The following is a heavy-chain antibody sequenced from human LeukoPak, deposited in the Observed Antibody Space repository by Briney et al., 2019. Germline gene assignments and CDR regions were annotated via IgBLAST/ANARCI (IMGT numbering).Heavy chain of an antibody. CDR2: ISGYNGNT. D-gene: IGHD1-14*01. J-gene: IGHJ4*02. Sequence: EASVKVSCKASGHTFTSYSISWVRQAPGQGLEWMGWISGYNGNTNYAQKFQGRVTMTTDTSTSTAYMDLRSLRSDDTAVYYCARQLGRYLNPPSEPDYWGQGTLVTVSS. CDR3: ARQLGRYLNPPSEPDY. V-gene: IGHV1-18*01. CDR1: GHTFTSYS.